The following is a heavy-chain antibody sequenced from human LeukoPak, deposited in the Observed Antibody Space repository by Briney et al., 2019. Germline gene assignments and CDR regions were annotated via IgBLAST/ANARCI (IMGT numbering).Heavy chain of an antibody. D-gene: IGHD3-22*01. CDR2: ISSSSSYI. V-gene: IGHV3-21*01. J-gene: IGHJ4*02. CDR3: ARELMGLTMIVVVNPIDY. CDR1: GITFSSYA. Sequence: GGSLRLSCSASGITFSSYAMHWVRQAPGKGLEWVSSISSSSSYIYYADSVKDRFTISRDNAKNSLFLQMNSLRAEDTAVYYCARELMGLTMIVVVNPIDYWGQGTLVTVSS.